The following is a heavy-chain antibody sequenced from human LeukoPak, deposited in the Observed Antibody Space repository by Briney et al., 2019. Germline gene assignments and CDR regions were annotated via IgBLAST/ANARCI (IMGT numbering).Heavy chain of an antibody. CDR3: ARDPGRSGGSCYSDY. CDR1: GFTFGGFS. J-gene: IGHJ4*02. Sequence: GGSLRLSCAASGFTFGGFSMTWVRQAPGKGLEWVSTISSSGSGTYIYYADSVKGRFTISRDNAKNSLYLQMNSLRAEDTAVYYCARDPGRSGGSCYSDYWGQGTLVTVSS. CDR2: ISSSGSGTYI. D-gene: IGHD2-15*01. V-gene: IGHV3-21*01.